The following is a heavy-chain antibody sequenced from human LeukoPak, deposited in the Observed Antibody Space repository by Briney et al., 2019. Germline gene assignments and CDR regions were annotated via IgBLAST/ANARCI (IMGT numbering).Heavy chain of an antibody. D-gene: IGHD3-10*01. CDR3: ARDSGEVPDY. Sequence: GASVTVSCTSSGYTFNGYYMHWVRQAPGQGLEWMGWINPNNGGTKYAQNFQGRVTMTRDTSISTAYMELDRLRFDDTAVYYCARDSGEVPDYWGQGTLVTVSS. CDR2: INPNNGGT. V-gene: IGHV1-2*02. J-gene: IGHJ4*02. CDR1: GYTFNGYY.